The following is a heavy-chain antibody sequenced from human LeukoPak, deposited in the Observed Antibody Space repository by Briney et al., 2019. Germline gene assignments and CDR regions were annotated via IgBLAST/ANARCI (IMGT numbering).Heavy chain of an antibody. CDR2: IYYSGST. CDR3: ARVGHYDILTGYSSPYYFDY. CDR1: GGSISSYY. J-gene: IGHJ4*02. D-gene: IGHD3-9*01. Sequence: SETLSLTCTVSGGSISSYYWSWIRQPPGKGLEWIGYIYYSGSTNYNPSLKSRVTISVDTSKNQFSLKLSSVTAADTAVYYCARVGHYDILTGYSSPYYFDYWGQGTLVTVSS. V-gene: IGHV4-59*01.